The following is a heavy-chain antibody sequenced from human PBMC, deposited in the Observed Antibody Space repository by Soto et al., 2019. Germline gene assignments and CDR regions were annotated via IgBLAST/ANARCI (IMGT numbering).Heavy chain of an antibody. J-gene: IGHJ6*02. CDR3: ARASMTTIAMDV. CDR1: GGSMSSYY. CDR2: IYYSGST. V-gene: IGHV4-59*01. Sequence: SETLSLTCTVSGGSMSSYYWSWIRKPPGKGLEWIGYIYYSGSTNYNPSLKSRVTISVDTSKNQSSLKLTSVTAADTAVYYCARASMTTIAMDVWGRGTTVTVSS. D-gene: IGHD4-17*01.